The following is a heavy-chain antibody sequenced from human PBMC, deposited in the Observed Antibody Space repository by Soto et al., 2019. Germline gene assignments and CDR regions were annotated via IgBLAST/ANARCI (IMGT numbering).Heavy chain of an antibody. D-gene: IGHD3-22*01. CDR2: INPNSGGT. V-gene: IGHV1-2*02. CDR3: ARAYYPTYYYDSSGYYPFDH. CDR1: GYTFTGYY. Sequence: ASVKVSCKASGYTFTGYYMHWVRQAPGQGLEWMGWINPNSGGTNYAQKFQGRVTMTRDTSISTAYMELSRLRSDDTAVYYCARAYYPTYYYDSSGYYPFDHWGQGTLVTVSS. J-gene: IGHJ5*02.